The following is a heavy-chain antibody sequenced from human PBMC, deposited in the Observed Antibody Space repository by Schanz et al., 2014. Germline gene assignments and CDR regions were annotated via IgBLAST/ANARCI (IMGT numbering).Heavy chain of an antibody. D-gene: IGHD5-12*01. J-gene: IGHJ3*01. CDR3: ARDGGRDGYNLAFDV. CDR1: GFTFSAYG. CDR2: MYINSGST. Sequence: QVQLVESGGGVVQPGRSLRLSCAASGFTFSAYGMHWVRQAPGKGLEWISSMYINSGSTQYADSVKGRFIISRDSSKNTLFLQMNRLRAEDTAVYFCARDGGRDGYNLAFDVWGQGTLVTVSS. V-gene: IGHV3-NL1*01.